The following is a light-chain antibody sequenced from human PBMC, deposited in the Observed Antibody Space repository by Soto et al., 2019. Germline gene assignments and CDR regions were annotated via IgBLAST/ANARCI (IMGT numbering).Light chain of an antibody. Sequence: NFMLTQPRSVSESPGTTVTISCTGSGVSLARNSVQWYQQRPGSAPTTVIYENNLRPSGVPDRFSGSIDGSSNSASLTISGLQTEDEADYYCQSYDSTTWVFGGGTKVTVL. CDR1: GVSLARNS. CDR2: ENN. J-gene: IGLJ3*02. CDR3: QSYDSTTWV. V-gene: IGLV6-57*02.